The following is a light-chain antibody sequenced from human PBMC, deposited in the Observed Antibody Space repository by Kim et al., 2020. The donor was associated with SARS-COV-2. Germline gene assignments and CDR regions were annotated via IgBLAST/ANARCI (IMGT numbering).Light chain of an antibody. CDR1: QDVSVW. CDR2: AAS. CDR3: QQANSLPNT. J-gene: IGKJ2*01. V-gene: IGKV1D-12*01. Sequence: DIQMTQSPSSVSASVGDRVTITCRASQDVSVWLAWYHQKPGKAPKLLIYAASSLQSGVPSRFSGSGSGTDFTLTISSLQPEDFATYYWQQANSLPNTFGQGTKLEI.